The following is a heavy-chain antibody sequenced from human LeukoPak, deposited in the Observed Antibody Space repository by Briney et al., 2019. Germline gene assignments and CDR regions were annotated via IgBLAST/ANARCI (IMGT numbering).Heavy chain of an antibody. V-gene: IGHV3-23*01. Sequence: PGGSLRLSCAASGFTFSSSAMSWVRQVPGKGLEWVSGISASGGSTYYADSVKGRFTISRDNSKNTLYLQMNSLRAEDTAVYYCAKGVCGGGSCSDHKGSMNFDYWGQGTLVTVSS. D-gene: IGHD2-15*01. CDR1: GFTFSSSA. CDR2: ISASGGST. CDR3: AKGVCGGGSCSDHKGSMNFDY. J-gene: IGHJ4*02.